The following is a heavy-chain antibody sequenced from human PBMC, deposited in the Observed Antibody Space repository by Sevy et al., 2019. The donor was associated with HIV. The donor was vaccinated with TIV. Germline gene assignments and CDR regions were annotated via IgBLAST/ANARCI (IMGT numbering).Heavy chain of an antibody. J-gene: IGHJ6*02. CDR1: GFTFSSYA. D-gene: IGHD2-21*02. CDR3: AREFSFGVAYCGGDCPNYFYYGMDV. V-gene: IGHV3-30-3*01. Sequence: GGSLRLSCAASGFTFSSYAMHWVRQAPGKGLEWVAVISYDGSNKYYADSVKGRFTISRDNSKKTLYLQMNSLRAEDTAVYYCAREFSFGVAYCGGDCPNYFYYGMDVWGQGTTVTVS. CDR2: ISYDGSNK.